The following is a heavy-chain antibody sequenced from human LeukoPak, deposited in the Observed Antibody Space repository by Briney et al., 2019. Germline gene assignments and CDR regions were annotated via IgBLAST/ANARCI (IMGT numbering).Heavy chain of an antibody. CDR3: AKDHGSYYGSGSSL. D-gene: IGHD3-10*01. Sequence: SETLSLTCTVSGGSISSSSYYWGWIRQPPGKGLEWIGSIYYSGSTYYNPSLKSRVTISVDTSKNQFSLKLSSVTAADTAVYYCAKDHGSYYGSGSSLWGQGTLVTVSS. CDR1: GGSISSSSYY. J-gene: IGHJ4*02. V-gene: IGHV4-39*07. CDR2: IYYSGST.